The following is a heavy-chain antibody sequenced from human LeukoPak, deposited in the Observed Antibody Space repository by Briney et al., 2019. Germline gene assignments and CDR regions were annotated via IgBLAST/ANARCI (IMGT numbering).Heavy chain of an antibody. Sequence: GSLRLSCATSGITFSSYPMSWVRQAPGKGLEWVSGISGSGGNTYYADSVKGRITISRDNSKNTVDLQMSSLRAEDTAVYYCARHAVGIGVNYWGQGTLVTVSS. D-gene: IGHD2-21*01. CDR1: GITFSSYP. CDR3: ARHAVGIGVNY. J-gene: IGHJ4*02. V-gene: IGHV3-23*01. CDR2: ISGSGGNT.